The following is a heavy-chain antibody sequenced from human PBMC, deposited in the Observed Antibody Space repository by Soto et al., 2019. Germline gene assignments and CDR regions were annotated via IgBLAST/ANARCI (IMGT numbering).Heavy chain of an antibody. V-gene: IGHV3-30*04. CDR1: GFTFSSYA. CDR3: ARDPYSSSSFLGWYFDL. Sequence: GESLKISCAASGFTFSSYAMHWVRQAPGKGLEWVAVISYDGSNKYYADSVKGRFTISRDNSKNTLYLQMNSLRAEDTAVYYCARDPYSSSSFLGWYFDLWGRGTLVTVSS. D-gene: IGHD6-6*01. J-gene: IGHJ2*01. CDR2: ISYDGSNK.